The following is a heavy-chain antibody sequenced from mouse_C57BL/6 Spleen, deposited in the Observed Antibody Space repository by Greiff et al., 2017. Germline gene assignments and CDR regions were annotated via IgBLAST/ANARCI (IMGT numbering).Heavy chain of an antibody. CDR1: GYTFTSYT. CDR2: INPSSGYT. J-gene: IGHJ2*01. CDR3: AKLGYYFDY. D-gene: IGHD4-1*01. V-gene: IGHV1-4*01. Sequence: QVHVKQSGAELARPGASVKMSCKASGYTFTSYTMHWVKQRPGQGLEWIGYINPSSGYTKYNQKFKDKATLTADKSSSTAYMQLSSLTSEDSAVYYCAKLGYYFDYWGQGTTLTVSS.